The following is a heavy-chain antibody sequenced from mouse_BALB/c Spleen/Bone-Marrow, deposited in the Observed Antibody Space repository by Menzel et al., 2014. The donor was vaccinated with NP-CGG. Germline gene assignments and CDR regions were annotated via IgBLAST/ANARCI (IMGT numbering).Heavy chain of an antibody. CDR1: GFTFTDYY. V-gene: IGHV7-3*02. J-gene: IGHJ2*01. CDR2: IRNKANGYTT. CDR3: ARDKGRVFFDY. Sequence: EVKLMDSGGGLVRPGGSLRLSCATSGFTFTDYYMNWVRQPPGKALEWLGFIRNKANGYTTEYSASVKSRFTISRDNSQNILYLQMNTLRVDDSATYYCARDKGRVFFDYWCQGTTLTVSS.